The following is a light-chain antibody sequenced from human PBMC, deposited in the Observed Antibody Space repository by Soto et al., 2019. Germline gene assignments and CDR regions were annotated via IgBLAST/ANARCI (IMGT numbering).Light chain of an antibody. CDR3: SSYTSSSTLL. Sequence: HSALTQPASVPGSPGQSITISCTGTSSDVGGYNYVSWYQQHPGKAPKLMIYDVSNRPSGVSNRFSGSKSRNTASLTISGLQAEDDADYYCSSYTSSSTLLFGSGTKLIVL. CDR1: SSDVGGYNY. V-gene: IGLV2-14*01. CDR2: DVS. J-gene: IGLJ2*01.